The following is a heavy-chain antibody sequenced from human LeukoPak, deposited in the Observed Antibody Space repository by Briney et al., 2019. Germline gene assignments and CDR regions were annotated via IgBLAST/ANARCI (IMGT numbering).Heavy chain of an antibody. CDR1: GGSIRNYY. D-gene: IGHD2-2*01. Sequence: SETLSLTCSVSGGSIRNYYLSWIRQSPGKGLEWIGNVDKGGTTNYNPSFKSRVIVSSDTSRNEFSLKLNSVTAADTAIYYCARGGSSCYGCHDWFDPWGQGTRVTVSS. CDR2: VDKGGTT. V-gene: IGHV4-59*08. CDR3: ARGGSSCYGCHDWFDP. J-gene: IGHJ5*02.